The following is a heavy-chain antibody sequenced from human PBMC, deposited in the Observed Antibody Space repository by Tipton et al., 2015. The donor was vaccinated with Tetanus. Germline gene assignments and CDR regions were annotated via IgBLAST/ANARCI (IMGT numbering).Heavy chain of an antibody. CDR2: VYTSGST. CDR3: AREAGDGRNY. J-gene: IGHJ4*02. D-gene: IGHD6-19*01. Sequence: TLSLTCTVSGGSISSYYWSWIRQPAGKGLEWIGRVYTSGSTDYNPSLKSRVPMSVDTSKNQFFLKLSSVTAADTAVYYCAREAGDGRNYWGQGTLVTVSS. V-gene: IGHV4-4*07. CDR1: GGSISSYY.